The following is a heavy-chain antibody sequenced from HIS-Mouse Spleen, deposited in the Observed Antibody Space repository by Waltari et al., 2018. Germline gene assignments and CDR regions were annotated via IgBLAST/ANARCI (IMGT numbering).Heavy chain of an antibody. CDR2: IDWDDDK. Sequence: QVTLRESGPALVKPTQTLTLTCTFSGFPPSTSGMCVRWIRPPPGKALEWLARIDWDDDKYYSTSLKTRLTISKDTSKNQVVLTMTNMDPVDTATYYCARIAEGYSSGWYAFDYWGQGTLVTVSS. V-gene: IGHV2-70*15. D-gene: IGHD6-19*01. J-gene: IGHJ4*02. CDR3: ARIAEGYSSGWYAFDY. CDR1: GFPPSTSGMC.